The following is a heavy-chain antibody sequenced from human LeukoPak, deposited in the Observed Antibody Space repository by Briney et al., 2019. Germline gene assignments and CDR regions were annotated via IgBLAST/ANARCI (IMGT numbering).Heavy chain of an antibody. D-gene: IGHD4/OR15-4a*01. CDR2: ISYDGSNK. CDR1: GFTFSSYG. Sequence: GGSLRLSCAASGFTFSSYGMHWVRQAPGKGLEWVAVISYDGSNKYCADSVKGRLTISRDNSKNTLYLQMNSLRAEDTAVYYCAKQSGADRGHLDFWGQGTLVTVSS. V-gene: IGHV3-30*18. CDR3: AKQSGADRGHLDF. J-gene: IGHJ4*02.